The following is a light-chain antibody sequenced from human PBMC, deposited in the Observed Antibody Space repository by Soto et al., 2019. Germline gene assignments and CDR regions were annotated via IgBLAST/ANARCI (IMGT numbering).Light chain of an antibody. CDR2: NNL. Sequence: QSVLTQPPSVSGAPGQRVTISRTGSSSNFGAGYEVHWYKQLPGAAPTLVIFNNLNRPSGVLERFSGSKSGTSASLVISGLQAEDEADYYCQSFDSSLRVYVFGSGTKVTVL. CDR3: QSFDSSLRVYV. J-gene: IGLJ1*01. CDR1: SSNFGAGYE. V-gene: IGLV1-40*01.